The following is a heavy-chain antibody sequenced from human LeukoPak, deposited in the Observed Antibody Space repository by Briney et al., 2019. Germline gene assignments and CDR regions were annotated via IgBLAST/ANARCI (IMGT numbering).Heavy chain of an antibody. CDR3: ARSAELLRNAFDI. CDR2: MHNSGSS. CDR1: GASTSHFC. Sequence: PSETLSLSCTVSGASTSHFCWNWIRQPPGKGLEWIGYMHNSGSSKHNPSLKSRLTISIDTSKNQFSLQLASVTAADTAIYYCARSAELLRNAFDIRGEGTMVSVSS. J-gene: IGHJ3*02. V-gene: IGHV4-59*01. D-gene: IGHD2-21*01.